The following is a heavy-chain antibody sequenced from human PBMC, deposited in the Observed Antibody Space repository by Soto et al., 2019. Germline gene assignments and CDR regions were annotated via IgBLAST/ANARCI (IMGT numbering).Heavy chain of an antibody. CDR2: IYYSGSS. D-gene: IGHD2-15*01. Sequence: SETLSLTCTVSGGSVSSSSYYWSWIRQPPGKGLEWIGYIYYSGSSNKSPSLKSRVTISLDTSKNQYSLTLSSVTAADTAVYSCARLSCAGSCYVAYYGMDVWGQGPRVTVSS. CDR1: GGSVSSSSYY. J-gene: IGHJ6*02. V-gene: IGHV4-61*01. CDR3: ARLSCAGSCYVAYYGMDV.